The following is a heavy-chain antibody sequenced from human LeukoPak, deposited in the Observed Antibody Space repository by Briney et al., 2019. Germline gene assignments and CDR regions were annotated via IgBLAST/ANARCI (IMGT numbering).Heavy chain of an antibody. D-gene: IGHD6-19*01. J-gene: IGHJ4*02. Sequence: GGSLRLSCSASGFIFSSYAMHWVRQAPGKGLEYVTAISSNGGITYYADSWKGRFTISRDNSKNTLYLQMSSLRAEDTAVYYCVRAVAGTGYFDYWGQGTLVTVSS. CDR1: GFIFSSYA. CDR2: ISSNGGIT. V-gene: IGHV3-64D*09. CDR3: VRAVAGTGYFDY.